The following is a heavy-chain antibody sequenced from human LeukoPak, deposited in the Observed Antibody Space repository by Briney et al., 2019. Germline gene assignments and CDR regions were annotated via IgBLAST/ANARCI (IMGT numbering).Heavy chain of an antibody. CDR2: ISGSGVTT. J-gene: IGHJ4*02. V-gene: IGHV3-23*01. D-gene: IGHD5-18*01. CDR3: ASLRGYSYGSDSDFDY. Sequence: PGGSLRLSCAASGFTFSSYAMAWVRQTPGKGLEWVSGISGSGVTTDYADSVKGRFTISRDNSKNTLYLQMNSLRAEDTAVYYCASLRGYSYGSDSDFDYWGQGTLVTVSS. CDR1: GFTFSSYA.